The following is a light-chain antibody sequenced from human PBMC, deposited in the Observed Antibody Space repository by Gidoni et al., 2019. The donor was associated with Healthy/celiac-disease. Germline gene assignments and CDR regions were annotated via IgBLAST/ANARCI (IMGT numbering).Light chain of an antibody. J-gene: IGLJ2*01. V-gene: IGLV3-21*02. CDR2: DDS. CDR1: NIGSKS. CDR3: QVWDSSSDHVV. Sequence: SSVLTQPPSVSVAPGQTARITCWGNNIGSKSVHWYQQKPGQAPVLVVYDDSARPSGIPERFSGSNSGNTATLTISRVEAGDEADYYWQVWDSSSDHVVFGGGTKLTVL.